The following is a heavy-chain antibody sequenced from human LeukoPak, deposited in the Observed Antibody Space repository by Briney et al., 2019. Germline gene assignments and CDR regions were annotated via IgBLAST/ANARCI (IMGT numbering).Heavy chain of an antibody. CDR2: IYYSGST. J-gene: IGHJ4*02. CDR3: ARGSTIIGQLYFAY. D-gene: IGHD5/OR15-5a*01. Sequence: SETLSLTCTVSGGSISSYYWSWIRQPPGKGLEWIGYIYYSGSTNYNPSLKSRVTISVDTSKNQFSLKLSSVTAADTAVYYCARGSTIIGQLYFAYWGQGTLVTVSS. V-gene: IGHV4-59*01. CDR1: GGSISSYY.